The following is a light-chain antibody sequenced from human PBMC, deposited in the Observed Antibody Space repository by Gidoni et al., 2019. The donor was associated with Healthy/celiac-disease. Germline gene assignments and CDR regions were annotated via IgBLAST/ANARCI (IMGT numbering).Light chain of an antibody. CDR2: GNS. CDR3: QSYDSSLSGSRV. J-gene: IGLJ1*01. V-gene: IGLV1-40*01. Sequence: QSVLTQPPSVSGAQGQRVTISCTGSSSNIGAGYDVHWYQQLPGTAPKLLIYGNSTRPSGVPDRFSGSKSGTSASLAITGLQAEDEADYYCQSYDSSLSGSRVFGTGTKVTVL. CDR1: SSNIGAGYD.